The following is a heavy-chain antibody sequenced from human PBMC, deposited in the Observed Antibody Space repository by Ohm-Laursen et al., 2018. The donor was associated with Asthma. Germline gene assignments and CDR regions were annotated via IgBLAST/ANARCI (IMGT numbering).Heavy chain of an antibody. Sequence: SLRLSCSASGYTFSRYSIHWVRQVPGKGLEWVASISTASTFIYYADSVRGRFTTSRDNANDLVYLQMHDLRAEDTALYYCARIGPEWELPGREYSLHHWGEGTLVTVSS. V-gene: IGHV3-21*01. D-gene: IGHD1-26*01. CDR2: ISTASTFI. J-gene: IGHJ1*01. CDR3: ARIGPEWELPGREYSLHH. CDR1: GYTFSRYS.